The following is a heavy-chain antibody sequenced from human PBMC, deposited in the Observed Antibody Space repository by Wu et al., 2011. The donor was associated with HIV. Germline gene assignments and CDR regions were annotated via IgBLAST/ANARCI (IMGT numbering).Heavy chain of an antibody. J-gene: IGHJ3*02. CDR2: INPGNGST. CDR1: GYTFTHHF. V-gene: IGHV1-46*01. Sequence: VQMVQSGAAVKKPGASVKLSCKASGYTFTHHFMHWVRQAPGRGLEWMGIINPGNGSTDFAQKFQDRVTLTADKSTSTAYMELSSLRSEDTAMYYCMRDGIRGIVVLPDALHAFDIWGQGTMVTVSS. D-gene: IGHD2-15*01. CDR3: MRDGIRGIVVLPDALHAFDI.